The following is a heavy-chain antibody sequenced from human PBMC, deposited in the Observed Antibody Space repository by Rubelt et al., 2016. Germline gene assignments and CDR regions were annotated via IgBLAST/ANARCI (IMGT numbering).Heavy chain of an antibody. V-gene: IGHV3-48*01. D-gene: IGHD6-13*01. J-gene: IGHJ4*02. CDR3: ARDRKEAAADYYFDH. Sequence: PGGSLRLSCIASGFTFNSYRMNWVRQAPGKGLEWVSTIYDGGSPMYYADSVKGRFTISRDNSKNTLYLQMNSLRAEDTAVYYCARDRKEAAADYYFDHWGRGTLVTVSS. CDR2: IYDGGSPM. CDR1: GFTFNSYR.